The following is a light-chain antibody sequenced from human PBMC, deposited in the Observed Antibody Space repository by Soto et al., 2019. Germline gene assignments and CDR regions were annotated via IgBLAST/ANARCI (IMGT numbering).Light chain of an antibody. Sequence: QSVLTQAPSASWTPGQRVTISCSGSSSNIGSNTVSWYQQVPGTAPKLLIYSNDQRPSGVPDRFSGSKSGTSASLAIGGLQSEDEADYYCAAWDGSLNGWVFGGGTKLTVL. J-gene: IGLJ2*01. CDR1: SSNIGSNT. CDR3: AAWDGSLNGWV. CDR2: SND. V-gene: IGLV1-44*01.